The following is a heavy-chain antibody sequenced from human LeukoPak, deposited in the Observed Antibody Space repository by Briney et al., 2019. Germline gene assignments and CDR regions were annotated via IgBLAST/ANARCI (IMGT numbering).Heavy chain of an antibody. J-gene: IGHJ4*02. CDR1: GFTFSRYW. V-gene: IGHV3-7*01. CDR2: IKEDGTEK. D-gene: IGHD2-2*01. Sequence: PGGSLRLSCTTSGFTFSRYWMSWVRQAPGKGPEWVANIKEDGTEKYYVDSVKGRFTISRDNVKNSLYLQMNNLRDDDTAAYYCAREAPAHDFWGQGTLVTVSS. CDR3: AREAPAHDF.